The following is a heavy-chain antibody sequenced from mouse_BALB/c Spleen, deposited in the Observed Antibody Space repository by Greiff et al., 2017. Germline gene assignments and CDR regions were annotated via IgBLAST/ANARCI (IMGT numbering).Heavy chain of an antibody. D-gene: IGHD1-1*01. J-gene: IGHJ3*01. CDR2: ISSGGSYT. Sequence: EVKLVESGGGLVKPGGSLKLSCAASGFTFSSYAMSWVRQSPEKRLEWVAEISSGGSYTYYPDTVTGRFTISRDNAKNTLYLEMSSLRSEDTAMYYCARDDYYGSSSAWFAYWGQGTLVTVSA. CDR1: GFTFSSYA. CDR3: ARDDYYGSSSAWFAY. V-gene: IGHV5-9-4*01.